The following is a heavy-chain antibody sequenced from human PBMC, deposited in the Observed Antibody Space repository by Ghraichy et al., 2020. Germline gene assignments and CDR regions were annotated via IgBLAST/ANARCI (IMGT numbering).Heavy chain of an antibody. CDR2: MAPHTGIT. D-gene: IGHD3-10*01. V-gene: IGHV1-8*01. CDR1: GYTFTSYD. CDR3: ARGRFDMGYNYYAADV. J-gene: IGHJ6*02. Sequence: ASVKVSCKASGYTFTSYDINWVRQVSGQGLEWMGWMAPHTGITAYAQKFQGRVAITRDTSIGTAYMELRSLNFEDTGVYYCARGRFDMGYNYYAADVWGQGTTVTVSS.